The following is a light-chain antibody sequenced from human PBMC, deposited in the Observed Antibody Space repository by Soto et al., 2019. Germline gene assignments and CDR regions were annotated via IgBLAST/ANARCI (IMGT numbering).Light chain of an antibody. CDR1: SSDVGGYNY. Sequence: QSVLTQPPSASGSPGQSVTISCTGTSSDVGGYNYVSWYQHHPGKAPKLMIYEVSKRPSGVPDRFSGPKSGNTASLTVSGLQAEDEADYYCSSYAGINKPYVFGTGTKLTVL. J-gene: IGLJ1*01. V-gene: IGLV2-8*01. CDR2: EVS. CDR3: SSYAGINKPYV.